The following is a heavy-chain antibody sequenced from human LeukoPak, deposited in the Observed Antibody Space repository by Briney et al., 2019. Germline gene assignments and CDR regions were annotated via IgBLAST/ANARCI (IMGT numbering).Heavy chain of an antibody. CDR1: GYTSTSYG. Sequence: ASVKVSCKASGYTSTSYGTSWVRQAPGQGLEWMGWISAYNGNTNYAQKLQGRVTMTTDTSTSTAYMELRSLRSDDTAVYYCARDPYYYDGSGLFFPGRYYYYGMDVWGQGTTVTVSS. J-gene: IGHJ6*02. CDR3: ARDPYYYDGSGLFFPGRYYYYGMDV. CDR2: ISAYNGNT. D-gene: IGHD3-22*01. V-gene: IGHV1-18*01.